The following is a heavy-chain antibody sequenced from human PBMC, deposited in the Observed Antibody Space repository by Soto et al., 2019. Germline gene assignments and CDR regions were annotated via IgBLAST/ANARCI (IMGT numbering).Heavy chain of an antibody. J-gene: IGHJ6*02. V-gene: IGHV3-30*18. CDR1: GFTFSSYG. Sequence: QVQLVESGGGAVQPGRSLRLSCAASGFTFSSYGMHWVRQAPGKGLEWVAVISYDGSNKYYADSVKGRFTISRDNSKNTLYLQMNSLRAEDTAVYYCAKDLSLYYYDSSGRPPYGMDVWGQGTTVTVSS. CDR2: ISYDGSNK. D-gene: IGHD3-22*01. CDR3: AKDLSLYYYDSSGRPPYGMDV.